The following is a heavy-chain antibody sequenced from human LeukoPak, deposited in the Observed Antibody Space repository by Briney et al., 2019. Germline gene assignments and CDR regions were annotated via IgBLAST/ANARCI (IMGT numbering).Heavy chain of an antibody. D-gene: IGHD6-6*01. CDR3: ARGPYSTSPHFDY. J-gene: IGHJ4*02. CDR2: INPNSGGT. Sequence: GASVKVSCKASVSSFTGYYMDWVRHAPGQGLEWMGWINPNSGGTHYAQKFQGRITMTRDTSISTAYMELSSLRSDDPAIYYCARGPYSTSPHFDYWGQGTLVTVSS. CDR1: VSSFTGYY. V-gene: IGHV1-2*02.